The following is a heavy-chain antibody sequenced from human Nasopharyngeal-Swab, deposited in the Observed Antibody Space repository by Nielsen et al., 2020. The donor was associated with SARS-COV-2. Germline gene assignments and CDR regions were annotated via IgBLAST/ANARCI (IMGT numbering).Heavy chain of an antibody. V-gene: IGHV4-4*01. CDR2: IYHSGST. Sequence: GSLRLSCAVSDGSISSSNWWSWVRQPPGKGLEWIGEIYHSGSTNYNPSLKSRVTISVDESKNQFSLKLSSVTAADTAVYFCARDVVGATTTDTFDIWGQGTMVTVSS. J-gene: IGHJ3*02. CDR1: DGSISSSNW. CDR3: ARDVVGATTTDTFDI. D-gene: IGHD1-26*01.